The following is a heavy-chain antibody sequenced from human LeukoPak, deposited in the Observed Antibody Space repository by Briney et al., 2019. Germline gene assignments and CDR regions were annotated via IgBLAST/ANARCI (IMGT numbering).Heavy chain of an antibody. CDR1: GFTFNNYA. V-gene: IGHV3-23*01. J-gene: IGHJ4*02. CDR3: AKATPPSVLAGPYLDY. CDR2: ISGSGGST. Sequence: GGSLRLSCAASGFTFNNYAMSWVRQAPGKGLEWVSSISGSGGSTYYADSVKGRFTISRDNFKNTLFLQMNSLRAEDTAIYYCAKATPPSVLAGPYLDYWGQGTLVTVSS. D-gene: IGHD6-13*01.